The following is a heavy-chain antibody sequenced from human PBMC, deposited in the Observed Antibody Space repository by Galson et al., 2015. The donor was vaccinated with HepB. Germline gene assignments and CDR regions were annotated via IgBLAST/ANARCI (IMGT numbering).Heavy chain of an antibody. J-gene: IGHJ4*02. CDR1: GGTFSSYA. Sequence: SVKVSCKASGGTFSSYAIRWVRQAPGQGLEWMGGIIPIFGTANYAQKFQGRVTITADKSTSTAYMELSSLRSEDTAVYYCARDLNYYDSSGYTNDYWGQGTLVTVSS. D-gene: IGHD3-22*01. CDR3: ARDLNYYDSSGYTNDY. V-gene: IGHV1-69*06. CDR2: IIPIFGTA.